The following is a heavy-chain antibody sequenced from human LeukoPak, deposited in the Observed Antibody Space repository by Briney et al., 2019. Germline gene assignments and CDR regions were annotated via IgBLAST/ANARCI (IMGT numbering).Heavy chain of an antibody. CDR3: AKDQDCSSTSCYSPRTFDY. CDR1: GFTFSSYG. V-gene: IGHV3-30*18. Sequence: GGSLRLSCAAFGFTFSSYGMHWVHQAPGKGLEWVAVISYDGSNKYYADSVKGRFTISRDNSKNTLYLQMNSLRAEDTAVYYCAKDQDCSSTSCYSPRTFDYWGQGTLVTVSS. J-gene: IGHJ4*02. D-gene: IGHD2-2*01. CDR2: ISYDGSNK.